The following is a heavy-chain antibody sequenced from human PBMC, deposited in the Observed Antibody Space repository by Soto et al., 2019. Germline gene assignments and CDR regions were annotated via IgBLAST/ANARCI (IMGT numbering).Heavy chain of an antibody. J-gene: IGHJ6*03. CDR1: GFTFSGSA. CDR2: IRSKANSYAT. D-gene: IGHD3-3*01. CDR3: TSRTIFDDYYYYMDV. Sequence: GGSLRLSCAASGFTFSGSAMHWVRQASGKGLEWVGRIRSKANSYATAYAASVKGRFTISRDDSKNTAYLQMNSLKTEDTAVYYCTSRTIFDDYYYYMDVWGKGTTVTVSS. V-gene: IGHV3-73*01.